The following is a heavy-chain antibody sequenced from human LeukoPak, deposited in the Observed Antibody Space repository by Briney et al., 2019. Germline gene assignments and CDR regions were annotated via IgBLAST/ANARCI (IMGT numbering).Heavy chain of an antibody. CDR1: GGSISSYY. CDR2: IYYSGST. V-gene: IGHV4-59*01. D-gene: IGHD5/OR15-5a*01. J-gene: IGHJ3*02. CDR3: ARGIYALDDAFDI. Sequence: SETLSLTCTVSGGSISSYYWSWIRQPPGKGLEWIGYIYYSGSTNHNPSLKSRVTISVDTSKNQFSLKLSSVTAADTAVYYCARGIYALDDAFDIWGQGTMVTVSS.